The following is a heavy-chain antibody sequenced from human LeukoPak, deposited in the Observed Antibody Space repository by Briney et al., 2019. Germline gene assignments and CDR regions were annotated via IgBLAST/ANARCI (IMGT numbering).Heavy chain of an antibody. CDR3: TREGARDYVLEGMDV. D-gene: IGHD2-21*01. CDR2: ISSSSSYI. Sequence: GGSLRLSCAASGFTFSSYSINWVRQAPGKGLEWVSSISSSSSYIYYADSVKGRFTISRDNAKNSLYLQMNSLRAEDTAVYYCTREGARDYVLEGMDVWGQGTTVTVSS. V-gene: IGHV3-21*01. J-gene: IGHJ6*02. CDR1: GFTFSSYS.